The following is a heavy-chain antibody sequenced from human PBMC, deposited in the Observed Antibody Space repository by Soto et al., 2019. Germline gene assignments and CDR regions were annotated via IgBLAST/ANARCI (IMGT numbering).Heavy chain of an antibody. CDR1: GGSVRAPDW. V-gene: IGHV4-4*02. CDR2: VHISGHS. D-gene: IGHD1-1*01. J-gene: IGHJ5*01. CDR3: ARVRQGCSANNCYFDP. Sequence: QGHLQESGPGLVAPSGTLSLTCTLSGGSVRAPDWWNWVRQSPDKGLEWIAEVHISGHSNYNPSLRSRVSVSIDSSKNQFHLNLNSVTAADTAIYYCARVRQGCSANNCYFDPWGQGTQVTISS.